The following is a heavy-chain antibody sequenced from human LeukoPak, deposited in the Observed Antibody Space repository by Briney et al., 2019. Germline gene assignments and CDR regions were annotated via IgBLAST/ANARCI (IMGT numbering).Heavy chain of an antibody. CDR3: ARVGRSVPAAMGALDY. CDR2: IYSDGTT. V-gene: IGHV3-53*05. Sequence: GGSLRLSCVASGFTLRVNYMTWIRQTPGRGLEWVSVIYSDGTTKYADSVKGRFTISRGNSKNTLYLQMNSLRAEDTAVYYCARVGRSVPAAMGALDYWGQGTLVTVSS. J-gene: IGHJ4*02. CDR1: GFTLRVNY. D-gene: IGHD2-2*01.